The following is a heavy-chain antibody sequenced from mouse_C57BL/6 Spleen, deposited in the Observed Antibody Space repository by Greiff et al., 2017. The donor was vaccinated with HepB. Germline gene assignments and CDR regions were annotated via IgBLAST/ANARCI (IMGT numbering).Heavy chain of an antibody. V-gene: IGHV3-6*01. CDR1: GYSITSGYY. D-gene: IGHD2-4*01. J-gene: IGHJ3*01. Sequence: VQLKESGPGLVKPSQSLSLTCSVTGYSITSGYYWNWIRQFPGNKLEWMGYISYDGSNNYNPSLKNRISITRDTSKNQFFLKLNSVTTEDTATYYCARHNYDYDWFAYWGQGTLVTVSA. CDR3: ARHNYDYDWFAY. CDR2: ISYDGSN.